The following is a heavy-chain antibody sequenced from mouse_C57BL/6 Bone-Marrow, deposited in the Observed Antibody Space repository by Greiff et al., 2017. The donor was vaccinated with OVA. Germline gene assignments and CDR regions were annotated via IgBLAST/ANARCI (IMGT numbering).Heavy chain of an antibody. V-gene: IGHV1-54*01. CDR1: GYAFTNYL. J-gene: IGHJ4*01. D-gene: IGHD1-1*01. CDR2: SNPGSGGT. CDR3: ARSEYGRDYYAMDY. Sequence: QVQLQQSGAELVRPGTSVKVSCKASGYAFTNYLIEWVKQRPGQGLEWIGVSNPGSGGTNYNEKFKGKATLTADKSSSTAYMQLSSLTSEDSAVYFCARSEYGRDYYAMDYWGQGTSVTVSS.